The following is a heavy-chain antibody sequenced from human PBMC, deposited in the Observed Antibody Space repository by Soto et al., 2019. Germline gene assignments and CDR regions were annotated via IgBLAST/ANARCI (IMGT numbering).Heavy chain of an antibody. J-gene: IGHJ4*02. V-gene: IGHV3-66*01. CDR1: GFTVTTNR. D-gene: IGHD4-17*01. Sequence: EVKLVESGGGLVQPGESLRLSCEASGFTVTTNRVSWVRQAPGKGLEWVSVIHSDGSTYYADSVKDRFTISRDNSKNTLYLQMNSLRVDDTAVYSCARIDYGEDYWGQGTLVTVSS. CDR3: ARIDYGEDY. CDR2: IHSDGST.